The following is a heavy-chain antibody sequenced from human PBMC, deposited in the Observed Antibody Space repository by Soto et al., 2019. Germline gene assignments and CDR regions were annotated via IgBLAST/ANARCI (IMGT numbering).Heavy chain of an antibody. V-gene: IGHV1-69*13. J-gene: IGHJ5*02. D-gene: IGHD6-13*01. Sequence: ASVKVSCKASGVTFSSYAISLVRQAPGQGLEWMGGIIPIFGTANYAQKFQGRVTITADESTSTAYMELSSLRSEDTAVYYCARGKYSSSPNWFDPWGQGTLVTVSS. CDR3: ARGKYSSSPNWFDP. CDR2: IIPIFGTA. CDR1: GVTFSSYA.